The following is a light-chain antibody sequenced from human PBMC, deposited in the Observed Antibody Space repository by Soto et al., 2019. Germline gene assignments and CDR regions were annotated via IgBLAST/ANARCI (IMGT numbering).Light chain of an antibody. Sequence: QAALTQPASVSGSPGQSITISCTGTSSDVGSYDLVSWYQQHPGKDPKLMISEGSKRPSEVSNRFSGSKSGNTASLTISGLQAEDEADYYCCSFAGSFVLFGGGTKVTVL. V-gene: IGLV2-23*01. CDR1: SSDVGSYDL. CDR2: EGS. J-gene: IGLJ2*01. CDR3: CSFAGSFVL.